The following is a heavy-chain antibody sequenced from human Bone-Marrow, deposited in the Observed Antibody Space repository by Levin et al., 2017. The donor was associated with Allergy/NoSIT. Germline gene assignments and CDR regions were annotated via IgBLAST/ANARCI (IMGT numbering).Heavy chain of an antibody. V-gene: IGHV4-39*07. CDR2: IYYSGST. J-gene: IGHJ4*02. Sequence: SETLSLTCTVSGCSISNTNYYWGWIRQPPGKGLEWIGSIYYSGSTYYNPSLKSRVTISVDTSKNQFSLNLRSVTAADTAVYYCARDSLGSGAYYGVRELDYWGQGTLVTVSS. D-gene: IGHD3-22*01. CDR3: ARDSLGSGAYYGVRELDY. CDR1: GCSISNTNYY.